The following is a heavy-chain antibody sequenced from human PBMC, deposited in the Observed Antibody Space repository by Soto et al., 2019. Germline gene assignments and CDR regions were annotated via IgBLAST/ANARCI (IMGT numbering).Heavy chain of an antibody. J-gene: IGHJ4*02. CDR2: MNPNSGNT. Sequence: GASVKVSCKASGSTFSSYAINWVRQATGQGLEWMGWMNPNSGNTGYAQKFQGRVTMTRNTSISTAYMELSSLRSEDTAVYYCARGYYDFWSGYYFGPSHESDYWGQGTLVTVSS. D-gene: IGHD3-3*01. CDR1: GSTFSSYA. CDR3: ARGYYDFWSGYYFGPSHESDY. V-gene: IGHV1-8*01.